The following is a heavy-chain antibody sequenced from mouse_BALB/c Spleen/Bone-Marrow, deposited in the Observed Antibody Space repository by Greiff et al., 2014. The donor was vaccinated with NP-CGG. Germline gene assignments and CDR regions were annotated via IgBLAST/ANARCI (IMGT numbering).Heavy chain of an antibody. CDR2: INPYNGGT. CDR1: GYSFTGYT. Sequence: DVKLQESGPELVKPGASMKISCKASGYSFTGYTMNWVKQSHGKNLEWIGLINPYNGGTSYNQKFKGKATLTVDKSSSTAYMELLSLTSEDSAVYYCARCDYYGYAMDYWGQGTSVTVSS. D-gene: IGHD1-1*01. J-gene: IGHJ4*01. V-gene: IGHV1-18*01. CDR3: ARCDYYGYAMDY.